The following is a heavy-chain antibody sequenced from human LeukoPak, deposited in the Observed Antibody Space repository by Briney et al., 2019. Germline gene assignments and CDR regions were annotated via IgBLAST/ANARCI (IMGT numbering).Heavy chain of an antibody. Sequence: LSGGSLRLSCAASAFTFSSYGMHWVRQAPGKGLEWVSFIRYDSTKKYFAESVKGRFTISRDNSKNTLYLEMNSLTVDDTAVYYCAREMTTGGQDYWGQGTLVTVSS. CDR3: AREMTTGGQDY. D-gene: IGHD5-24*01. CDR1: AFTFSSYG. V-gene: IGHV3-30*02. CDR2: IRYDSTKK. J-gene: IGHJ4*02.